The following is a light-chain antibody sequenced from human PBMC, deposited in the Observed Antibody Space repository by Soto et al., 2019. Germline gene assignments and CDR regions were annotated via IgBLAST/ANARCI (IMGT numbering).Light chain of an antibody. Sequence: EIVMTQSPATLSVSPGERATLSCRASQSVSSNLAWYQQKPGQAPRLLIYGASTRATGIPARFSGSGSGTEFTLPNSSLQSEDFAVYYCQQYNNWPPLTFGGGTEVEIK. CDR1: QSVSSN. V-gene: IGKV3-15*01. CDR2: GAS. CDR3: QQYNNWPPLT. J-gene: IGKJ4*01.